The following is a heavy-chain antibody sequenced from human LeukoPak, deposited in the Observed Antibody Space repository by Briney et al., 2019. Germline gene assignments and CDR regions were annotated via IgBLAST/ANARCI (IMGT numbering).Heavy chain of an antibody. Sequence: AGGSLRLSCAASGFTFSNYWLTWVRQAPGQGLEWVANIKQGGSEKHYVDSVKGRFTISRDSAKNSLYLQMNSLRAEDTAVYYCARDRQVAYWGQGTLVTVSS. CDR2: IKQGGSEK. CDR1: GFTFSNYW. CDR3: ARDRQVAY. J-gene: IGHJ4*02. V-gene: IGHV3-7*01.